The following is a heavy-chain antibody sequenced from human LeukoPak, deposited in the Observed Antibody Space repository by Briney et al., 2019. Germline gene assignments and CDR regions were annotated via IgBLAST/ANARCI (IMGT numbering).Heavy chain of an antibody. D-gene: IGHD4/OR15-4a*01. V-gene: IGHV1-2*02. Sequence: ASVKVSCKASGYTFTGYYMHWVRQAPGQGLEWMGWINPNSGGTNYAQKFQGRVTMTRDTSISTAYMELSRLRSDDTAVYYCARDTLGEGEGANYAVYYFDYWGQGTVVTVSS. CDR3: ARDTLGEGEGANYAVYYFDY. J-gene: IGHJ4*02. CDR1: GYTFTGYY. CDR2: INPNSGGT.